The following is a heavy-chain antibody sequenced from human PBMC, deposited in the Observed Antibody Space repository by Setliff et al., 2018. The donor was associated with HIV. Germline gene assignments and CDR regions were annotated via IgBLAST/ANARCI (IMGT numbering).Heavy chain of an antibody. CDR3: ARRFRPGHGVDV. D-gene: IGHD3-10*01. V-gene: IGHV3-7*01. Sequence: PGGSLRLSCAASGFTFTGNWMTWVRQAPGKGLEWVANINRDGSETNYVDSVKGRFTIFRDNAKSSMYLQMNSLRAEDTAIYYCARRFRPGHGVDVWGQGTTVTVSS. CDR1: GFTFTGNW. CDR2: INRDGSET. J-gene: IGHJ6*02.